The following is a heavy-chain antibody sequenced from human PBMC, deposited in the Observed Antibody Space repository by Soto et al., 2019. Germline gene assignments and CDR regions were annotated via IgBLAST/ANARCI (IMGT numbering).Heavy chain of an antibody. CDR2: IYYSGST. J-gene: IGHJ6*02. D-gene: IGHD7-27*01. CDR1: GGSISSYY. Sequence: SETLSLTCTVSGGSISSYYWSWIRQPPGKGLEWIGYIYYSGSTNYNPSLKSRVTISVDTSKNQLSLKLSSVTAADTAVYYCARGWGDFGYYYYGMDVWGQGTTVTVSS. V-gene: IGHV4-59*01. CDR3: ARGWGDFGYYYYGMDV.